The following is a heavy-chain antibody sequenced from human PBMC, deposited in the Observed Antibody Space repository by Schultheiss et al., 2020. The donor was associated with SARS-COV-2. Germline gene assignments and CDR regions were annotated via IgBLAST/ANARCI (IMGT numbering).Heavy chain of an antibody. V-gene: IGHV4-38-2*02. D-gene: IGHD3-3*01. CDR1: GYSISSGYY. J-gene: IGHJ4*02. CDR2: IYHSGST. Sequence: SETLSLTCAVSGYSISSGYYWGWIRQPPGKGLEWIGSIYHSGSTNYNPSLKSRVTMSVDTSKNQFSLKLSSVTAADTAVYYCARERYYDFWSGYWYLDYWGQGTLVTVSS. CDR3: ARERYYDFWSGYWYLDY.